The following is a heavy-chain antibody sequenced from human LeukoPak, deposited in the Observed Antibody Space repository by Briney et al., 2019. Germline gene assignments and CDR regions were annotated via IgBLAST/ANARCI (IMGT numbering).Heavy chain of an antibody. J-gene: IGHJ5*02. CDR2: IYYSGST. D-gene: IGHD1-1*01. CDR1: GGSISSSSYY. Sequence: SETLSLTCTVSGGSISSSSYYWGWIRQPPEKGLEWIGSIYYSGSTYYNPSLKSRVTISVDTSKNQFSLKLSSVTAADTAVYYCARTTRLRMDNWFDPWGQGTLVTVSS. V-gene: IGHV4-39*07. CDR3: ARTTRLRMDNWFDP.